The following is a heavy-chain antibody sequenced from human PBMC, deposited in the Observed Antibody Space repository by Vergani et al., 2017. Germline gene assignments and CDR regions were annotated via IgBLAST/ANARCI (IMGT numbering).Heavy chain of an antibody. CDR1: GGPFSSYA. CDR3: AREDMDTAYGMDV. CDR2: IIPILGIA. D-gene: IGHD5-18*01. Sequence: QVQLVQSGAEVKKPGSSVKVSCKASGGPFSSYAISWVRQAPGQGLEWMGRIIPILGIANYAQKFQGRVTITAEKSTSTAYMELSSLGSEETAVYCCAREDMDTAYGMDVWGQGTTVTVSS. V-gene: IGHV1-69*04. J-gene: IGHJ6*02.